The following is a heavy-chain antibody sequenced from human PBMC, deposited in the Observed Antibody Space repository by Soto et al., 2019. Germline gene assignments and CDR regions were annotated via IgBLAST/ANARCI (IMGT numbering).Heavy chain of an antibody. CDR2: IIPMLRTA. V-gene: IGHV1-69*01. CDR3: ARVRFLIDGFRSNLYFFDY. J-gene: IGHJ4*02. D-gene: IGHD3-10*01. CDR1: GGTCRTDA. Sequence: QVQLVQSGAEVKKPGSSVRVSCKASGGTCRTDAFSWVRQAPGQGLEWMGGIIPMLRTANYTQKFQGRVTITADDSTSTAYMELSGLRFEDTAVYYRARVRFLIDGFRSNLYFFDYWAQGTLVTVSS.